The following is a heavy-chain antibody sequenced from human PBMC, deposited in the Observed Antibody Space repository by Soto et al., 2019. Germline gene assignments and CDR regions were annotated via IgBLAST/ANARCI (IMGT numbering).Heavy chain of an antibody. Sequence: QVQLVESGGGVVQPGRSLRLSCAASGFTFSSYGMHWVRQAPGKGLEWVAVIWYDGSKKYYADSVKGRFTISRDNSKNKLNLKMNMLRAEDTAVYYCARASGSSTSCYALDSYYYGMDVWGQGTTVTVSS. V-gene: IGHV3-33*01. CDR3: ARASGSSTSCYALDSYYYGMDV. J-gene: IGHJ6*02. D-gene: IGHD2-2*01. CDR1: GFTFSSYG. CDR2: IWYDGSKK.